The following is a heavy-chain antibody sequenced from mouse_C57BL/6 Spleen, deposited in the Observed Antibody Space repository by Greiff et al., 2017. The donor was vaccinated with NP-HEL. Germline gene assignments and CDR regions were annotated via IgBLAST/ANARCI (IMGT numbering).Heavy chain of an antibody. V-gene: IGHV1-54*01. Sequence: VQLQQSGAELVRPGTSVKMSCKASGYTFTNYWIGWAKQRPGQGLEWIGVINPGSGGTNYNEKFKGKATLTADKSSSTAYMQLSSLTSEDSAVYFCARGGLRRGGFDYWGQGTTLTVSS. CDR2: INPGSGGT. CDR1: GYTFTNYW. J-gene: IGHJ2*01. D-gene: IGHD2-4*01. CDR3: ARGGLRRGGFDY.